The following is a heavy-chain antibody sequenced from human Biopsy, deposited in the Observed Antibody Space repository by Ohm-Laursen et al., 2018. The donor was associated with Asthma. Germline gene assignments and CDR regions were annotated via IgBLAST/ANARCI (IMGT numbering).Heavy chain of an antibody. CDR3: AKERYYDFWSGYPI. CDR2: MSFDGRQT. D-gene: IGHD3-3*01. Sequence: SLRLSCSAFGFTFSSYGMHWVRRAPGKGLEWVAVMSFDGRQTYYADSVKGRFTISRDNSKNTLYLQMNSLRAEDTAVYYCAKERYYDFWSGYPIWGQGTMVTVSS. CDR1: GFTFSSYG. V-gene: IGHV3-30*18. J-gene: IGHJ3*02.